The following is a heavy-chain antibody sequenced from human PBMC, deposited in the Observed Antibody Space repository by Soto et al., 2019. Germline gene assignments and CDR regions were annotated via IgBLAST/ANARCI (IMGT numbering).Heavy chain of an antibody. CDR1: GGSLRGYY. CDR3: ARSPKHRENYSY. Sequence: PSETLSLTCAVYGGSLRGYYWSWIRQPPGKGLQWIGEINHSGSTNYNPSLKSRVTISVDTSKNQFSLKLSSVTAADTAVYYCARSPKHRENYSYRGQGTLVT. V-gene: IGHV4-34*01. J-gene: IGHJ4*01. D-gene: IGHD1-7*01. CDR2: INHSGST.